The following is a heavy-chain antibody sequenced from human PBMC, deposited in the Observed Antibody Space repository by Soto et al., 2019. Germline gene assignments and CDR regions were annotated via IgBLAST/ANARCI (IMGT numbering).Heavy chain of an antibody. CDR1: GGTFSSYA. J-gene: IGHJ6*02. CDR3: XXXXXXXXXXXXMDV. Sequence: QVQLVQSGAEVKKPGSSVKVSCKASGGTFSSYAISWVRQAPGQGLEWMGGIIPIFGTADYAQKFQGRVTITADDFTSTAYMELSSLRSEDTAVYYCXXXXXXXXXXXXMDVWGQGTTVTVSS. V-gene: IGHV1-69*12. CDR2: IIPIFGTA.